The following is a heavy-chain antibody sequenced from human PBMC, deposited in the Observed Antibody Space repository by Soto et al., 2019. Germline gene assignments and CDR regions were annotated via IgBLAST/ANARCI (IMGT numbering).Heavy chain of an antibody. CDR3: ARHSSGYYLISY. CDR2: ISGSGGTT. V-gene: IGHV3-23*01. J-gene: IGHJ4*02. Sequence: GGSLRLSCAASGFTFSSYAMSWVRQAPGKGLEWVSVISGSGGTTYYVDSVKGRFTISRDNSNNTLYLQMNSLRAGDTAEYYCARHSSGYYLISYWGQGTLVTVSS. D-gene: IGHD3-22*01. CDR1: GFTFSSYA.